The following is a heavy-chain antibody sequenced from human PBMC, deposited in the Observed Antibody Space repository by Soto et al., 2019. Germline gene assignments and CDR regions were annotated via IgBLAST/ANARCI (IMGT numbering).Heavy chain of an antibody. CDR3: ALAGT. J-gene: IGHJ5*02. CDR1: GGTLRTYA. V-gene: IGHV1-69*19. Sequence: QVQLVQSGAEVKKPGSSMKVSCKVSGGTLRTYAINWVRQAPGQGLEWMGGITQISGTTNYAQKFQGRGIITADESTSTAYRALSSLRYDDTAVYYCALAGTWGQGSPVTVSS. CDR2: ITQISGTT.